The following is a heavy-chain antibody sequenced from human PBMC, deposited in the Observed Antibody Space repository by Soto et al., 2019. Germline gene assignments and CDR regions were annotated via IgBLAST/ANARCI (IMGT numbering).Heavy chain of an antibody. V-gene: IGHV4-34*01. D-gene: IGHD5-18*01. CDR2: INHSGST. CDR3: ARGRRRGYSYGNCDY. J-gene: IGHJ4*02. CDR1: GGSFSGYY. Sequence: SETLSLTCAVYGGSFSGYYWSWIRQPPGKGLEWIGEINHSGSTNYNPSLKSRVTISVDTSKNQFSLKLSSVTAADTAVYYCARGRRRGYSYGNCDYWGQGTLVTVSS.